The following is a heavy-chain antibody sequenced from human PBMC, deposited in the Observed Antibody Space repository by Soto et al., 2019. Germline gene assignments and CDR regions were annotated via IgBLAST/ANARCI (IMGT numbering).Heavy chain of an antibody. V-gene: IGHV4-39*01. CDR2: IYYSGST. CDR3: ARQELYGDYEGTGWYFDL. D-gene: IGHD4-17*01. Sequence: QLQLQESGPGLVKPSETLSLTCTVSGGSISSSSYYWGWIRQPPGKGLEWIGSIYYSGSTYYNPSLKSRVTISVDTSKNQFSLKLSSVTAADTAVYYCARQELYGDYEGTGWYFDLWGRGTLVTVSS. J-gene: IGHJ2*01. CDR1: GGSISSSSYY.